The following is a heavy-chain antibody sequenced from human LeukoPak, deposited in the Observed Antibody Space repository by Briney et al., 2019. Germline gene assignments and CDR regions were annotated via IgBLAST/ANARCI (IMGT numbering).Heavy chain of an antibody. J-gene: IGHJ4*02. Sequence: GGSLRLSCAASGFTFSTYSVTWVRQAPGKGLEWLSYISSDSRTIYHADSVKGRFTISRDNARNTLYLQMNSPRAEDTAVYYCATVYGDYLYFDYWGQGTLVTVSS. CDR2: ISSDSRTI. CDR3: ATVYGDYLYFDY. CDR1: GFTFSTYS. D-gene: IGHD4-17*01. V-gene: IGHV3-48*01.